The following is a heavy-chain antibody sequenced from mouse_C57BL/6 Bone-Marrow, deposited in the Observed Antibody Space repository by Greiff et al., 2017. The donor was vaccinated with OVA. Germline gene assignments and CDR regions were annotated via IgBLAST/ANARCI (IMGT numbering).Heavy chain of an antibody. V-gene: IGHV1-52*01. CDR3: ARGGYYYGSSYDY. J-gene: IGHJ2*01. Sequence: VQLQQPGAELVRTGSSVKLSCKASGYTFTSYWMHWVKQRPIQGLEWIGNIDPSDSETHYNQKFKDKATLTVDKSSSTAYMQLSSLTSEDSAVYYCARGGYYYGSSYDYWGQGTTLTVSS. D-gene: IGHD1-1*01. CDR1: GYTFTSYW. CDR2: IDPSDSET.